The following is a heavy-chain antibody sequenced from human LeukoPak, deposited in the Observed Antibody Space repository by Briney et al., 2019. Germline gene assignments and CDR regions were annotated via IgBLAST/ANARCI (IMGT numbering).Heavy chain of an antibody. J-gene: IGHJ6*03. CDR1: GGSISSSSYY. V-gene: IGHV4-39*07. CDR2: IYYSGST. D-gene: IGHD3-10*01. CDR3: ARLRQVRGVIITRYYYYYMDV. Sequence: SETLSLTCTVSGGSISSSSYYWGWIRQPPGKGLEWIGSIYYSGSTYYNPSLKSRVTISVDTSKNPFSLKLSSVTAADTAVYYCARLRQVRGVIITRYYYYYMDVWGKGTTVTISS.